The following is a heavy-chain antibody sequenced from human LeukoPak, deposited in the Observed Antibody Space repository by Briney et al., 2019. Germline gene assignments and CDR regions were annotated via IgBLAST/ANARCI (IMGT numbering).Heavy chain of an antibody. CDR1: GGSISSSSYY. CDR3: AKAVAGVWYFDY. J-gene: IGHJ4*02. CDR2: IYYSGST. D-gene: IGHD6-19*01. V-gene: IGHV4-39*07. Sequence: SETLSLTCTVSGGSISSSSYYWGWIRQPPGKGLEWIGSIYYSGSTYYNPSLKSRVTISVDTSKNQFSLKLSSVTAADTAVYYCAKAVAGVWYFDYWGQGTLVTVSS.